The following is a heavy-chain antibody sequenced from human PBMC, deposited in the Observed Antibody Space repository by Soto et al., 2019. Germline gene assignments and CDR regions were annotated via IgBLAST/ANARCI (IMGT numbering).Heavy chain of an antibody. V-gene: IGHV3-64*01. CDR2: ISINGGST. CDR3: ARGGAPDQSDFWSGYLKFWGNDDAFDI. J-gene: IGHJ3*02. CDR1: GFTFSSYA. Sequence: GSLRLSCAASGFTFSSYAMHWVRQAPEKGLEYVSAISINGGSTYYANSVKGRFTISRDNSKNTLYLQMGSLRAEDMAVYYCARGGAPDQSDFWSGYLKFWGNDDAFDIWGQGTMVTVSS. D-gene: IGHD3-3*01.